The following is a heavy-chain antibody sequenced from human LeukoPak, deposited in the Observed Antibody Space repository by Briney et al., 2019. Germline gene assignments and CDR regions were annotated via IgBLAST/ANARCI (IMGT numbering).Heavy chain of an antibody. CDR2: IRFDGSNK. D-gene: IGHD3-9*01. V-gene: IGHV3-30*02. CDR3: AKGHYYNILTGYSVRRGLDY. Sequence: GGSLRLSCAASGFSFSKYGMHWVRQAPGKGLEWVAFIRFDGSNKYYADSVKGRFTISRDNSKNTLCLQVNSLRAEDTAVYYCAKGHYYNILTGYSVRRGLDYWGQGTLVTVSP. CDR1: GFSFSKYG. J-gene: IGHJ4*02.